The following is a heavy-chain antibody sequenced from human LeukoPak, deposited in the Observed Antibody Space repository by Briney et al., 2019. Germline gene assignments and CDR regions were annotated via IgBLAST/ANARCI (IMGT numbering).Heavy chain of an antibody. CDR2: IDNFGIT. CDR3: ATTPRLAAAGSRRRDY. D-gene: IGHD6-13*01. V-gene: IGHV3-53*01. CDR1: GFSVNNNY. J-gene: IGHJ4*02. Sequence: GGSLRLSCAASGFSVNNNYMNWVRQAPGKGLECVSYIDNFGITYYADSVKGRFTISRDNSKNTLYLQMNSLRAEDTAVYYCATTPRLAAAGSRRRDYWGQGTLVTVSS.